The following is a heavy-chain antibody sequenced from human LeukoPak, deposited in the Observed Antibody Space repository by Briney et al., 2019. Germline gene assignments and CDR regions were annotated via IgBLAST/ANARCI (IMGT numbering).Heavy chain of an antibody. J-gene: IGHJ4*02. Sequence: GGSLXLSCAASGFTFSSYGMHWVRQAPGKGLEWVAFIRYDGSNKYYADSVKGRFTIPRDNSKNTLYLQMNSLRAEDTAVYYCAKTITMIVVVIPGFDYWGQGTLVTVSS. CDR2: IRYDGSNK. V-gene: IGHV3-30*02. CDR3: AKTITMIVVVIPGFDY. CDR1: GFTFSSYG. D-gene: IGHD3-22*01.